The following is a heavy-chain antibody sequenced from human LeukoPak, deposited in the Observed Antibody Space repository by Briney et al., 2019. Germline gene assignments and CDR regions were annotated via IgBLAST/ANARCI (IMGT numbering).Heavy chain of an antibody. D-gene: IGHD6-19*01. J-gene: IGHJ4*02. V-gene: IGHV5-10-1*01. CDR2: IDPSDSYP. CDR3: ARRSWGTGWPQDY. CDR1: GYSFTSYW. Sequence: GESLKISFKASGYSFTSYWISWVRQMPGKGLEWMGRIDPSDSYPYYSPSFQGHVTISADKSISTTYLQWSSLKASDTAMYYCARRSWGTGWPQDYWGQGTLVIVSS.